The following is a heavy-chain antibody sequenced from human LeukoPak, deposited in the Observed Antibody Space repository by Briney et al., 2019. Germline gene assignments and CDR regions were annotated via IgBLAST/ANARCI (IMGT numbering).Heavy chain of an antibody. CDR3: AREGGYSSGWYYYFDY. CDR2: IYYSGST. V-gene: IGHV4-39*07. J-gene: IGHJ4*02. CDR1: GGSIISSNYY. D-gene: IGHD6-19*01. Sequence: SETLSLTCTVSGGSIISSNYYWGWIRQPPGKGLEWIATIYYSGSTYYNPSLKSRVTISVDTSKNQFSLKLSSVTAADTAVYYCAREGGYSSGWYYYFDYWGQGTLVTVSS.